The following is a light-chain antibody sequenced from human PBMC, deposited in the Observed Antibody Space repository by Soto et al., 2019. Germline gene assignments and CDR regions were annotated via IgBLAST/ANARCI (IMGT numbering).Light chain of an antibody. V-gene: IGLV2-14*01. CDR1: SSDVGGYNF. J-gene: IGLJ3*02. CDR2: SVT. Sequence: QSVLTQPASVSGSPGQSITISCTGTSSDVGGYNFVSWYQQHPGEAPKLIIYSVTNRPSGVSNRFSGYKAGNTASLTISGLQDDDEADDSCISSAISKTVVFGG. CDR3: ISSAISKTVV.